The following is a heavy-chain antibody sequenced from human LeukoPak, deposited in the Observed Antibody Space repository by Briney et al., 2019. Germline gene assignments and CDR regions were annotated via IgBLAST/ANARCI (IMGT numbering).Heavy chain of an antibody. CDR3: ARVVGLTGYSSNWYSGYHYYMDV. V-gene: IGHV1-69*06. Sequence: SVKVSCKTSGGTFSSYAITWVRQTPGPGLELMGGIIPIFGTTNYAQKFQDRVTITADKSTSTPYMKLSSLRSEDTAVYYCARVVGLTGYSSNWYSGYHYYMDVWGKGTTVTVSS. CDR1: GGTFSSYA. D-gene: IGHD6-13*01. CDR2: IIPIFGTT. J-gene: IGHJ6*03.